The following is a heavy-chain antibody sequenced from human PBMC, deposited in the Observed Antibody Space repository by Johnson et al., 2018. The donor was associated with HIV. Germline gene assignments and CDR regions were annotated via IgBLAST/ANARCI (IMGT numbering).Heavy chain of an antibody. CDR2: ISYDGSNK. J-gene: IGHJ3*02. V-gene: IGHV3-30*19. CDR1: GFTFSSYG. CDR3: AKTEDAFDI. Sequence: QVQLVESGGGVVQPGRSLRLSCAASGFTFSSYGIHWVRQAPGKGLEWVAVISYDGSNKYYADSVKGRFTISRDNSKNTLYLQMNSLRAEDTAVYYCAKTEDAFDIWGQGTMVTVSS.